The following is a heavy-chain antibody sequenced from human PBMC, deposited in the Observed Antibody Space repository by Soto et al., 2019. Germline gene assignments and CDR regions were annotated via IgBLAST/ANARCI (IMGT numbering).Heavy chain of an antibody. V-gene: IGHV3-23*01. J-gene: IGHJ4*02. CDR1: GFTFSSYA. Sequence: QPGGSLRLSCAASGFTFSSYAMSWVRQAPGKGLEWVSAISGSGGSTYYADSVKGRFTISRDNSKNTLYLQMNSLRAEDTAVYYCAKESHPTIVLMVYAILVFDYWGQGTLVTVSS. CDR2: ISGSGGST. D-gene: IGHD2-8*01. CDR3: AKESHPTIVLMVYAILVFDY.